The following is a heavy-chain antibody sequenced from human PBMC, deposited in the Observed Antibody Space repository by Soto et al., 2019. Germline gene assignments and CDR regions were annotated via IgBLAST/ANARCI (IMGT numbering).Heavy chain of an antibody. CDR1: GFTFSSAW. CDR2: IKGKVHGETT. V-gene: IGHV3-15*07. CDR3: TADPPYYTGGVAY. J-gene: IGHJ4*02. D-gene: IGHD2-8*02. Sequence: EVQLVESGGGLVKPGGSLRLSCAASGFTFSSAWLNWVRQAPGKGLEWVGRIKGKVHGETTDYAAPVKGRFSISRDDSSNTLHLQMNSLEIEDTAVYYCTADPPYYTGGVAYWGQGALVTVSS.